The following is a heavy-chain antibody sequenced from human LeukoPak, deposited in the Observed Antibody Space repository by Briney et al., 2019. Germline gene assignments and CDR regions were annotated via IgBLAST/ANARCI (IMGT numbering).Heavy chain of an antibody. CDR1: GFTFSSHW. CDR2: ISSSGSTI. J-gene: IGHJ4*02. CDR3: ARVYSSGWSRDFDY. Sequence: PGGSLRLSCAASGFTFSSHWMSWVRQAPGKGLEWVSYISSSGSTIYYADSVKGRFTISRDNAKNSLYLQMNSLRAEDTAVYYCARVYSSGWSRDFDYWGQGTLVTVSS. D-gene: IGHD6-19*01. V-gene: IGHV3-48*04.